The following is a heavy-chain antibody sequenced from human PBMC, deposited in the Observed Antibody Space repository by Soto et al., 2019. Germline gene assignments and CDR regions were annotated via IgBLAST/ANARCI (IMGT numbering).Heavy chain of an antibody. CDR1: GYTFVTHG. V-gene: IGHV1-18*01. J-gene: IGHJ4*02. CDR2: VSAYDGST. Sequence: QVQLVQSGAEVKKPGASVKVSCKTSGYTFVTHGISWVRQAPGQGLEWMGWVSAYDGSTAHAQTFQDRVTMTTDKSTTAAYMELTNLRFDDTAVYFCARDPWSGATPFDFWGQGTLVTVSS. D-gene: IGHD1-1*01. CDR3: ARDPWSGATPFDF.